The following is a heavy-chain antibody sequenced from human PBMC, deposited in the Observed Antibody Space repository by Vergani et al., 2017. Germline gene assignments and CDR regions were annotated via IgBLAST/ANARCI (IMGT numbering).Heavy chain of an antibody. CDR2: INTNTGNP. CDR1: GYTFTSYA. Sequence: QVQLVQSGSELKKPGASVKVSCKASGYTFTSYAMNWVRQAPGQGLEWMGWINTNTGNPTYAQGFTGRFVFSLDTAVSTAYLQISSLKAEDTAVYYCARGPGEYGIMTGDLPGPLGATEEGGFDPWGQGTLVTVSS. J-gene: IGHJ5*02. V-gene: IGHV7-4-1*02. CDR3: ARGPGEYGIMTGDLPGPLGATEEGGFDP. D-gene: IGHD3-9*01.